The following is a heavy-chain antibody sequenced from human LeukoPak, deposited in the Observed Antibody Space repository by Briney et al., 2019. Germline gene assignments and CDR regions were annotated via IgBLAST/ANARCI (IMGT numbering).Heavy chain of an antibody. CDR2: INPSGGST. D-gene: IGHD3/OR15-3a*01. Sequence: ASVKVSCKASGYTFPNYYIRWVRQAPGQGLDWMGIINPSGGSTSYAQNFQGRVTMTRDTSTSTVYMELSSLRSEDTAVYYCARGYPMDWNYFDYWGQGTLVTVSS. V-gene: IGHV1-46*01. CDR1: GYTFPNYY. CDR3: ARGYPMDWNYFDY. J-gene: IGHJ4*02.